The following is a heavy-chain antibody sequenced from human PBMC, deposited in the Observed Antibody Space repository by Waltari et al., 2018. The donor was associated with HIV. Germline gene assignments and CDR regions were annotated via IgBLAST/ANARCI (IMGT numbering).Heavy chain of an antibody. V-gene: IGHV3-21*02. Sequence: EVRLVQSGGGLVKPGESLTLSCTASGFNFNLFSMTWVRLAPGKGLEWVASISRGSSYSYHADAVKGRFTVSRDNAKNSLLLQLNTLTAEDTALYYCVRDRTSLTTGDFESWGQGAPVTVSS. CDR2: ISRGSSYS. CDR3: VRDRTSLTTGDFES. CDR1: GFNFNLFS. J-gene: IGHJ4*02. D-gene: IGHD1-1*01.